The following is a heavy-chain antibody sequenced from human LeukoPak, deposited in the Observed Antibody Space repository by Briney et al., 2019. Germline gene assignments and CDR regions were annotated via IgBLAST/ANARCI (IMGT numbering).Heavy chain of an antibody. D-gene: IGHD2-2*01. CDR1: GGSISSSGYY. CDR3: ARHIVVVPAAMDGGYYMDV. Sequence: PSETLSLTCTVSGGSISSSGYYWPWIRQPPGKGLEWIGSIYYSGSTYYNPSFKSRVTIFVDTSKNQFSLKLSSVTAADTAVYYCARHIVVVPAAMDGGYYMDVWGKGTTVTISS. J-gene: IGHJ6*03. V-gene: IGHV4-39*01. CDR2: IYYSGST.